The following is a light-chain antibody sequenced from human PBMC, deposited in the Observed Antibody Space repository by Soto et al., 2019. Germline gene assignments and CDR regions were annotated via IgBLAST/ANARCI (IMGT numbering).Light chain of an antibody. J-gene: IGKJ5*01. V-gene: IGKV1-39*01. CDR2: AAS. CDR3: QQSYSTPVT. Sequence: DIHMTQSASSLSASVGYRVTITCRASQSISSYLNWYQQKPGKAPKLLIYAASSLQSGVPSRFSGSGYGTDFNLTISSLQTEDFATYDCQQSYSTPVTFGQGTRLEIK. CDR1: QSISSY.